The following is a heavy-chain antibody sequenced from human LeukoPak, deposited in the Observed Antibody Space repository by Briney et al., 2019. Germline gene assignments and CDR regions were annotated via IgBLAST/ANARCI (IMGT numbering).Heavy chain of an antibody. CDR2: IIPIFGTA. J-gene: IGHJ5*02. D-gene: IGHD4-23*01. CDR1: GGTFSSYA. Sequence: ASVKVSCKAFGGTFSSYAISWVRQAPGQGLEWMGGIIPIFGTANYAQKFQGRVTITTDESTSTAYMELSSLRSEDTAVYYCARDTGLLRGTNWFDPWGQGTLVTVSS. CDR3: ARDTGLLRGTNWFDP. V-gene: IGHV1-69*05.